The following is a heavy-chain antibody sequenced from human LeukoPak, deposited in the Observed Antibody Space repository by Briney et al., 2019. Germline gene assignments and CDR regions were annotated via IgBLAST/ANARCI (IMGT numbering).Heavy chain of an antibody. Sequence: GRSLRLSCAASGFTFSSYAMHWVRQAPGKGLEWVAVMSYDGSNKDYADSVKGRFTISRDNYKHPLYLQMNSLRAEDTAVYYCARGGGDDFWSGYPCYWGQGTLVTVCS. D-gene: IGHD3-3*01. CDR2: MSYDGSNK. CDR1: GFTFSSYA. CDR3: ARGGGDDFWSGYPCY. V-gene: IGHV3-30*01. J-gene: IGHJ4*02.